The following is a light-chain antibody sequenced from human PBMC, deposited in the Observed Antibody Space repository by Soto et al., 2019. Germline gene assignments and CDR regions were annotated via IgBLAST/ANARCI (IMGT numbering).Light chain of an antibody. CDR3: QQVHSFPIT. CDR1: QDISTW. V-gene: IGKV1-12*01. Sequence: DIQMTQSPSSVSASVGDRVIITCRASQDISTWLAWYQKKPGMAPNLLISAASNLQSGVPSRFSDSGSGTDFTLTINSLQPEDFATYYCQQVHSFPITFGQGTRLDLK. J-gene: IGKJ5*01. CDR2: AAS.